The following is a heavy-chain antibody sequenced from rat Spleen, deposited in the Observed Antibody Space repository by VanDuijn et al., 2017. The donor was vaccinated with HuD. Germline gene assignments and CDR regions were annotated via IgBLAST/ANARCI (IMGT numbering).Heavy chain of an antibody. CDR3: ATLDYDGTYYYSYYFDY. Sequence: EVQLVESGGALVQPGRSLKLSCTASGFTFTNQDMHWIRQAPTKGLERVASIRPSGDPTYYRDSVKGRFTISRDNAKSTLYLQMDSLRSEDTATYYCATLDYDGTYYYSYYFDYWGQGVMVTVSS. CDR1: GFTFTNQD. CDR2: IRPSGDPT. J-gene: IGHJ2*01. D-gene: IGHD1-12*02. V-gene: IGHV5-19*01.